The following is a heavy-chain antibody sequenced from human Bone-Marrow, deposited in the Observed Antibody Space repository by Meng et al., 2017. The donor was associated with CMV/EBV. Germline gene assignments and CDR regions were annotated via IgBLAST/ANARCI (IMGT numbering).Heavy chain of an antibody. J-gene: IGHJ4*02. D-gene: IGHD3-3*01. CDR3: ARIYDFVGALDY. Sequence: SEPLSLTCPVSGGSISSSSYYWGWIRQPPGKGLEWIGSIYYSGSTYYNPSLKSRVTISVDTSKNQCSMKLSSVTAADTAVYYCARIYDFVGALDYWGQGTLVTVSS. CDR2: IYYSGST. CDR1: GGSISSSSYY. V-gene: IGHV4-39*07.